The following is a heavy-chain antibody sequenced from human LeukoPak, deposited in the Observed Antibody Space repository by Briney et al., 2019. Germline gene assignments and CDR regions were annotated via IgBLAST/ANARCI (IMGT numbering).Heavy chain of an antibody. CDR2: INHSGST. J-gene: IGHJ5*02. CDR3: ARWGSIVVVPAALTRKNWFDP. V-gene: IGHV4-34*01. D-gene: IGHD2-2*01. CDR1: GGSFSGYY. Sequence: PSETLSLTCAVYGGSFSGYYWSWIRQPPGKGLEWIGEINHSGSTNYNPSLKSRVTISVDTSKNQFSLKLSSVTAADTAVYYCARWGSIVVVPAALTRKNWFDPWGQGTLVTVSS.